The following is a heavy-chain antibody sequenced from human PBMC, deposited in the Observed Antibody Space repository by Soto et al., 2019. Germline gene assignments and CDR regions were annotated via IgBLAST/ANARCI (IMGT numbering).Heavy chain of an antibody. CDR3: ARGCTNGVCYPYGMDV. D-gene: IGHD2-8*01. V-gene: IGHV1-69*06. CDR1: GGTFSSYA. J-gene: IGHJ6*02. Sequence: QVQLVQSGAEVKKPGSSVKVSCKASGGTFSSYAISWVRQAPGQGLEWMGGIIPIFGTANYAQKFQGRVTITADKSTSTADMELSRLRSEDTAVYYCARGCTNGVCYPYGMDVWGQGTTVTGSS. CDR2: IIPIFGTA.